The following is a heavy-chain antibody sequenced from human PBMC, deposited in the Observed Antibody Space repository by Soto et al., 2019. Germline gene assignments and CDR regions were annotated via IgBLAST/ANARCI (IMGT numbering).Heavy chain of an antibody. V-gene: IGHV3-30*18. CDR2: ISYDGSNK. CDR3: AKFTPPLLWFGELSDTAFDI. Sequence: QVQLVESGGGVVQPGRSLRLSCAASGFTFSSYGMHWVRQAPGKGLEWVAVISYDGSNKYYADSVKGRFTISRDNSKNTLYLQMNSLRAEDTAVYYCAKFTPPLLWFGELSDTAFDIWGQGTMVTVSS. J-gene: IGHJ3*02. D-gene: IGHD3-10*01. CDR1: GFTFSSYG.